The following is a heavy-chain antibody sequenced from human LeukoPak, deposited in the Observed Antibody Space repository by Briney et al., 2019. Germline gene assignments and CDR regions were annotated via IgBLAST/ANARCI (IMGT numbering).Heavy chain of an antibody. J-gene: IGHJ4*02. CDR1: GFTFDVCA. CDR2: ISGDGGST. CDR3: ARGDTLIVGEFDY. D-gene: IGHD3-22*01. Sequence: GGSLRLSCAASGFTFDVCAMHWVRQAPGKGLEWVSLISGDGGSTYYADSVKGRFTISRDNSKNSLYLQMNSLRTEDTALYYCARGDTLIVGEFDYWGQGTLVTVSS. V-gene: IGHV3-43*02.